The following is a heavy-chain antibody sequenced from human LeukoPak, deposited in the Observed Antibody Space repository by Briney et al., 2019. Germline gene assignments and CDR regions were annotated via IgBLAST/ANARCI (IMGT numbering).Heavy chain of an antibody. Sequence: PSETLSLTCTVSGGSISSGGYYWSWIRQHPGKGLEWIGYIYYSGSTYYNPSLKSRVTISVDTSKNQFSLKLSSVTAADTAVYYCARDRVVVTAAFYYYYGMDVWGQGTTVTVSS. CDR2: IYYSGST. J-gene: IGHJ6*02. CDR1: GGSISSGGYY. CDR3: ARDRVVVTAAFYYYYGMDV. V-gene: IGHV4-31*03. D-gene: IGHD2-21*02.